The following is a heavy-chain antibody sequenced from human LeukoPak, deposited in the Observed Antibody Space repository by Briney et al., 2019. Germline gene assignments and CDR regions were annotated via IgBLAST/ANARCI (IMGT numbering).Heavy chain of an antibody. CDR1: GGSISGYH. V-gene: IGHV4-59*01. Sequence: SETLSLTCTVSGGSISGYHWSWNRQPPGKGPEWIGNIFYSGSTNYNPSLKSRVTILVDTSKNQLSLKLSSVTAADTAVYYCARARNYYDSSGYYYEGDAFDIWGQGTMVTVSS. CDR2: IFYSGST. D-gene: IGHD3-22*01. J-gene: IGHJ3*02. CDR3: ARARNYYDSSGYYYEGDAFDI.